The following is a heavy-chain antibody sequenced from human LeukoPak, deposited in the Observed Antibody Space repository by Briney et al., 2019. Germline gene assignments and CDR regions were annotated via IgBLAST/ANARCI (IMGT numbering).Heavy chain of an antibody. CDR1: GFTFSSYA. Sequence: PGGSLRLSCAASGFTFSSYAMSWVRQAPGKGLEWVSAISGSGGSTYYADSVKGRFTISRDNSKNTLYLQMNSLRAEDTAVYYCARVSPVDYYDSSGYFDYWGQGTLVTVSS. CDR3: ARVSPVDYYDSSGYFDY. CDR2: ISGSGGST. D-gene: IGHD3-22*01. J-gene: IGHJ4*02. V-gene: IGHV3-23*01.